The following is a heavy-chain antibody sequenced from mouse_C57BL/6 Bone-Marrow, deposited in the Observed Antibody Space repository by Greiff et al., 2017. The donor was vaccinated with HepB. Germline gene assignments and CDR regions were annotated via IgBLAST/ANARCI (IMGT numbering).Heavy chain of an antibody. V-gene: IGHV6-3*01. D-gene: IGHD1-1*01. CDR2: IRLKSDNYAT. Sequence: VQLKESGGGLVQPGGSMKLSCVASGFTFSNYWMNWVRQSPEKGLEWVAQIRLKSDNYATHYAESVKGRFTISRDDSKSSVYLQMNNLRAEDTGIYYCTPLYYGSPLYAMDYWGQGTSVTVSS. CDR3: TPLYYGSPLYAMDY. J-gene: IGHJ4*01. CDR1: GFTFSNYW.